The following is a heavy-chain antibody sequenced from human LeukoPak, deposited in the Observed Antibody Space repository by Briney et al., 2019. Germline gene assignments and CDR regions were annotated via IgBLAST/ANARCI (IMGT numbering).Heavy chain of an antibody. CDR1: GYTFTGHY. V-gene: IGHV1-2*02. D-gene: IGHD5-18*01. CDR3: ARESGIQLSGIN. Sequence: ASVKVSCKASGYTFTGHYMHWVRQAPGQGLEWMGWINPNNGGTNYAQKFQGRVTMTRDTSISTAYMELSSLRSEDTAVYYCARESGIQLSGINWGQGTLVTVSS. J-gene: IGHJ4*02. CDR2: INPNNGGT.